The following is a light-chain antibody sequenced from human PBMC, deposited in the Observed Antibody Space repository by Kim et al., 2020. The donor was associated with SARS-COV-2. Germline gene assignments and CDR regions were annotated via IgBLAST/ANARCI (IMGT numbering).Light chain of an antibody. V-gene: IGLV2-8*01. CDR3: CSYAGSYIWV. J-gene: IGLJ3*02. CDR1: SSDIGAYDY. Sequence: QSALTQPPSASGSPGQSVTISCTGTSSDIGAYDYVSWYQQYPGKAPKLMIYEVSKRPSGVPDRFSGSKSGNTASLTVSGLQAEDEADYYCCSYAGSYIWVFGGGTQLTVL. CDR2: EVS.